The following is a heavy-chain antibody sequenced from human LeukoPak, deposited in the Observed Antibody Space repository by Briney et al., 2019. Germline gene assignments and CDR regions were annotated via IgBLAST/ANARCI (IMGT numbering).Heavy chain of an antibody. CDR1: GYTFTGYY. J-gene: IGHJ5*02. Sequence: ASVKVSCKASGYTFTGYYMHWVRQAPGQGLEWMGWINPNSGGTNYAQKFQGRVTMTRDTFISTAYMELSRLRSDDTAVFLCARGVAKRTRHNWFDPWGQGTLVTVSS. V-gene: IGHV1-2*02. CDR3: ARGVAKRTRHNWFDP. CDR2: INPNSGGT. D-gene: IGHD2-15*01.